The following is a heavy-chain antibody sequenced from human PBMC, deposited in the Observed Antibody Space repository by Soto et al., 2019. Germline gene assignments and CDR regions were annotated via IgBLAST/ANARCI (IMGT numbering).Heavy chain of an antibody. V-gene: IGHV3-53*01. CDR1: GFTVSSNY. D-gene: IGHD1-26*01. Sequence: GGSLRLSCAASGFTVSSNYMSWVRQAPGKGLEWVSLIYSGGNTYYADSVKGRFTISRDNSKNTLYLQMNSLRAEDTAVYYCARVSEAWGGYYYYGMDVWGQGTTVTVSS. CDR3: ARVSEAWGGYYYYGMDV. CDR2: IYSGGNT. J-gene: IGHJ6*02.